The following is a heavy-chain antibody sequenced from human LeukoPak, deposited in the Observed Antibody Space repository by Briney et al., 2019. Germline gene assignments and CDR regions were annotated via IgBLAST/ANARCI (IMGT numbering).Heavy chain of an antibody. D-gene: IGHD3-3*01. V-gene: IGHV4-34*01. CDR3: ARELTIFGVVIGH. J-gene: IGHJ4*02. CDR1: GGSFSGYY. CDR2: INHSGST. Sequence: SETLSLTCAVYGGSFSGYYWSWIRQPPGKGLEWIGEINHSGSTNYNPSLKSRVTISVDTSKNQFSLKLSSVTAADTAVYYCARELTIFGVVIGHWGQGTLVTVSS.